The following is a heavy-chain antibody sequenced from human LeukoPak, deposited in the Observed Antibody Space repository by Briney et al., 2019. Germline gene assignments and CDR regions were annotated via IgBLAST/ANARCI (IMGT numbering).Heavy chain of an antibody. CDR1: GYTFTSYG. J-gene: IGHJ4*02. D-gene: IGHD3-22*01. CDR3: ARTNYYDSSGYPDY. V-gene: IGHV1-18*01. Sequence: ASVKVSCKASGYTFTSYGISWVRQAPGQGREWMGWISAYNGNTNYAQKLQGRVTMTTHTSTSTAYMELRSLRSDDTAVYYCARTNYYDSSGYPDYWGQGTLVTVSS. CDR2: ISAYNGNT.